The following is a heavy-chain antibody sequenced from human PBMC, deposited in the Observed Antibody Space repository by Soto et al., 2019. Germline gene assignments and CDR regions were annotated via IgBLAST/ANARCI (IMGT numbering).Heavy chain of an antibody. Sequence: EAQLVESGGGLVLPGGSLRLSCEASGFTFSVYTMSWIRQAPGKGLEWISDINDSGRTRRYADSVKGRFTISRDNAKRSLYLQMTSLRDEDTAVYYCARDGYSTSSDWPWFDPWGQGTQVTVSS. J-gene: IGHJ5*02. V-gene: IGHV3-48*02. CDR2: INDSGRTR. CDR1: GFTFSVYT. D-gene: IGHD6-6*01. CDR3: ARDGYSTSSDWPWFDP.